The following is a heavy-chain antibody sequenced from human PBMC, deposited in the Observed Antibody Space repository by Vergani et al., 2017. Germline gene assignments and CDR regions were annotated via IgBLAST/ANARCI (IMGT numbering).Heavy chain of an antibody. J-gene: IGHJ4*02. CDR1: GGSISSYY. CDR2: IYYSGST. CDR3: ARALRSSPFDY. D-gene: IGHD6-6*01. Sequence: QVQLQESGPGLVKPSETLSHTCTVSGGSISSYYWSWIRQPPGKGLEWIGYIYYSGSTNYNPSLKSRVTISVDTSKNQFSLKLSSVTAADTAVYYCARALRSSPFDYWGQGTLVTVSS. V-gene: IGHV4-59*08.